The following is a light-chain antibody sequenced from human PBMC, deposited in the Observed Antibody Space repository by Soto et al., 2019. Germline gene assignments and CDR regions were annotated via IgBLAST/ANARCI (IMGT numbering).Light chain of an antibody. V-gene: IGKV1-5*03. Sequence: DIQMTQSPSTLSASVGDRVTITCRASQSITDWLAWYQQKPGKAPNLLIYKASSLESGDPSRFSGGGSGTEFTLTISSLQPDDFASYYCQHYITYPYTFGQGTTLEIK. CDR2: KAS. CDR1: QSITDW. J-gene: IGKJ2*01. CDR3: QHYITYPYT.